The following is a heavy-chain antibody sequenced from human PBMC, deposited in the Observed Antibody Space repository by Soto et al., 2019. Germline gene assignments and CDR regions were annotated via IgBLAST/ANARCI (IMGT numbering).Heavy chain of an antibody. D-gene: IGHD6-13*01. V-gene: IGHV3-30*18. J-gene: IGHJ4*02. CDR1: GFTFSSYG. CDR2: ISYDGSNK. Sequence: GGSLRLSCAASGFTFSSYGMHWVRQAPGKGLEWVAVISYDGSNKYYADSVKGRFTISRDNSKNTLYLQMNSLRAEDTAVYYCAKESGYSSSWYWAPDPTDPKKYYFDYWGQGTLVTVSS. CDR3: AKESGYSSSWYWAPDPTDPKKYYFDY.